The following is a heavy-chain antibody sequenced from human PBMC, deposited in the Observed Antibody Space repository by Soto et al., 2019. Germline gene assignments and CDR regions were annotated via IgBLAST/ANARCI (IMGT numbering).Heavy chain of an antibody. D-gene: IGHD2-21*01. V-gene: IGHV4-61*01. J-gene: IGHJ4*02. CDR2: IHYSGST. CDR3: TRGGDPYKTGH. Sequence: SETLSLTCTVPGGSVSIGTYYWSWIRQPPGKGLEWIGFIHYSGSTNYNPSLKGRVTMSVDTSKSQFSLKLTSVNTADTAIYYCTRGGDPYKTGHWGQGTLVTVSS. CDR1: GGSVSIGTYY.